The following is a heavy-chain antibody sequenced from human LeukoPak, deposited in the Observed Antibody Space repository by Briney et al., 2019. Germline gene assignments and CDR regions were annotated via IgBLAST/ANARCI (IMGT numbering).Heavy chain of an antibody. J-gene: IGHJ4*02. Sequence: PGGSLRLSCAASGFTFDDYAMHWVRQAPGKGLEWVANIKQDGSEKYYVDSVKGRFTISRDNAKNSLYLQMNSLRAEDTAVYYCARDGSSSWYYFDYWGQGTLVTVSS. V-gene: IGHV3-7*01. CDR2: IKQDGSEK. CDR3: ARDGSSSWYYFDY. CDR1: GFTFDDYA. D-gene: IGHD6-13*01.